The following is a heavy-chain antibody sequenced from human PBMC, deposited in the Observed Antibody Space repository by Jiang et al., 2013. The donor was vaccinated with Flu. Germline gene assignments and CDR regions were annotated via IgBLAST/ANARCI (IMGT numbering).Heavy chain of an antibody. CDR2: MNPNSGNT. J-gene: IGHJ6*02. V-gene: IGHV1-8*01. D-gene: IGHD2-15*01. CDR3: ARVGYCSGGSCYGIEDYGMDV. CDR1: GYTFTSYD. Sequence: SGAEVKKPGASVKVSCKASGYTFTSYDINWVRQATGQGLEWMGWMNPNSGNTGYAQKFQDRVTMTRNTSISTAYMELSSLRSEDTAVYYCARVGYCSGGSCYGIEDYGMDVWGQGDHGHRLL.